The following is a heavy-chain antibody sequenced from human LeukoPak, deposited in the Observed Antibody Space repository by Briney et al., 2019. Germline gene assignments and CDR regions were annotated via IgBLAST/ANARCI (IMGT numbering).Heavy chain of an antibody. CDR2: IYYRGST. CDR1: GGSINNDY. J-gene: IGHJ4*02. V-gene: IGHV4-59*01. Sequence: PSEALSLTCTVSGGSINNDYWSWIRQPPGKGLEWIGYIYYRGSTNYNPSLKSRVTFSVDTSKNQFSLKMNSVTAADTAVYYCARGGDYCDLRYFDYWGQGTLVTVSS. CDR3: ARGGDYCDLRYFDY. D-gene: IGHD4-17*01.